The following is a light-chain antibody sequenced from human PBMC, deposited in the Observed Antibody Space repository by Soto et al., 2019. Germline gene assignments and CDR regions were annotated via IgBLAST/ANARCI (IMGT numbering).Light chain of an antibody. Sequence: QSALTQPASVSGSPGQSITISCTETSSDVGGYNYVSWYQQHPGKAPKLMIYDVSNRPSGVSNRFSGSKSANTASLTISGLQAEDEADYYCSSYTGSSTYVVFGGGTKVTVL. CDR3: SSYTGSSTYVV. J-gene: IGLJ2*01. CDR2: DVS. CDR1: SSDVGGYNY. V-gene: IGLV2-14*01.